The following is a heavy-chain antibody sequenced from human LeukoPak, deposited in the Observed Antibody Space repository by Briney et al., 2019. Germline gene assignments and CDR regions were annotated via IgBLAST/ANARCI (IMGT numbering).Heavy chain of an antibody. D-gene: IGHD3-10*01. CDR1: GYSISSGHY. Sequence: PSETLSLTCTVSGYSISSGHYWGWIRQPPGKGLEWIGSMYHSGSTYYNPPLKSRVTISEDTSKNQFSLKLRSVTAAATAVYYCARGPRFGELLWHWFDPWGQGTLVTVSS. CDR3: ARGPRFGELLWHWFDP. V-gene: IGHV4-38-2*02. J-gene: IGHJ5*02. CDR2: MYHSGST.